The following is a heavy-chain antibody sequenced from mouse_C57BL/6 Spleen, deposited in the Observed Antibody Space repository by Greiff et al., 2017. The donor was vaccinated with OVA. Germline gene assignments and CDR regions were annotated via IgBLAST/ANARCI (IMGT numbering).Heavy chain of an antibody. CDR3: TRCCRHYFDY. Sequence: QVQLQQSGAELVRPGASVTLSCKASGYTFTDYEMHWVKQTPVHGLEWIGAIDPETGGTAYNQKFKGKAILTADKSSSTAYMELRSLTSEDSAVYYCTRCCRHYFDYWGQGTTLTVSS. J-gene: IGHJ2*01. V-gene: IGHV1-15*01. CDR2: IDPETGGT. CDR1: GYTFTDYE.